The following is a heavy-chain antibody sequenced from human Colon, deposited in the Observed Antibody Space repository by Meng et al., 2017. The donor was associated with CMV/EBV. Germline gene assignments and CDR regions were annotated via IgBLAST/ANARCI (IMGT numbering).Heavy chain of an antibody. V-gene: IGHV1-2*02. D-gene: IGHD1-26*01. CDR3: ASSDPTVY. CDR2: INPNSGDT. CDR1: AYTFTGHY. J-gene: IGHJ4*02. Sequence: SVNVSCKPSAYTFTGHYIHWVRQPAGQGVEWMGWINPNSGDTNYAQKFQGRVTLTRDTSVSTAYMAPSRLRSDDTAVYYCASSDPTVYWGQGTLVTVSS.